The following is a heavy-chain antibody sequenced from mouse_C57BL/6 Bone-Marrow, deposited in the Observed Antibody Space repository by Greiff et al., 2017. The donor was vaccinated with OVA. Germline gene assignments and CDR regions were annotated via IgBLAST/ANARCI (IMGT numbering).Heavy chain of an antibody. Sequence: VKLMESGPGLVQPSQSLSITCTVSGSSLTSYGVHWVRQSPGKGLEWLGVIWSGGSTDYNAAFISRLSISKDNSKSQVFFKMNSLQADDTAICYCARNRVLRPWYFDVWGTGTTVTVSS. CDR1: GSSLTSYG. CDR2: IWSGGST. V-gene: IGHV2-2*01. CDR3: ARNRVLRPWYFDV. J-gene: IGHJ1*03. D-gene: IGHD1-2*01.